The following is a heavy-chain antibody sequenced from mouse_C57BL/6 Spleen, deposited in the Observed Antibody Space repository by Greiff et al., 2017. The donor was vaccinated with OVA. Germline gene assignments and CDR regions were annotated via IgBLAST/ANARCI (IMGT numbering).Heavy chain of an antibody. CDR3: ARSDSSGYYAMDY. CDR2: IDPSDSYT. Sequence: QVQLKQPGAELVRPGTSVKLSCKASGYTFTSYWMHWVKQRPGQGLEWIGVIDPSDSYTNYNQKFKGKATLTVDTSSSTAYMQLSSLTSEDSAVYYCARSDSSGYYAMDYWGQGTSVTVSS. D-gene: IGHD3-2*02. CDR1: GYTFTSYW. J-gene: IGHJ4*01. V-gene: IGHV1-59*01.